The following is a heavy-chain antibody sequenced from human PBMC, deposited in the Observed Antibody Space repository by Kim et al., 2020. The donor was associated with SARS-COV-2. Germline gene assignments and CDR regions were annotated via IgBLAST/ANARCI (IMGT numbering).Heavy chain of an antibody. V-gene: IGHV1-69*04. CDR2: IIPILGIA. Sequence: SVKVSCKASGGTFSSYSISSVRQAPGQGLEWMGRIIPILGIANYAQKFQGRVTITADKSTSTAYMELSSLRSEDTAVYYCARAVAGWELPSGWGQGTLVTVSS. CDR1: GGTFSSYS. CDR3: ARAVAGWELPSG. J-gene: IGHJ4*02. D-gene: IGHD1-26*01.